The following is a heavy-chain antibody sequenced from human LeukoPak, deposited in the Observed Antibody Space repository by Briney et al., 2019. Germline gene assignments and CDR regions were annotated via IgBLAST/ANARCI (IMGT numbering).Heavy chain of an antibody. J-gene: IGHJ3*02. V-gene: IGHV3-30*04. CDR1: GFTFSSYV. CDR2: ISYDGSNE. CDR3: AKGYSSGYHDAFDI. D-gene: IGHD6-19*01. Sequence: GGSLRLSCAASGFTFSSYVMHWVRQAPGKGLEWVAIISYDGSNEYYADSVKGRFTISRDNSKNTLYLQMNSLRAEDTAVYYCAKGYSSGYHDAFDIWGQGTMVTVSS.